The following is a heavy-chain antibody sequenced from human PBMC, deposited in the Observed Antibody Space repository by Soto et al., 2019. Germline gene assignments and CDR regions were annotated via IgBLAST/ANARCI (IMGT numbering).Heavy chain of an antibody. V-gene: IGHV4-30-4*01. Sequence: SETLSLTCTVSGGSISSGDYYWSWIRQPPGKGLEWIGYIYYSGSTYYNPSLKSRVTISVDTSKNQFSLKLSSVTAVDTAVYYCARIGYPYYFDYWGQGTLVTVSS. J-gene: IGHJ4*02. CDR2: IYYSGST. CDR1: GGSISSGDYY. D-gene: IGHD1-1*01. CDR3: ARIGYPYYFDY.